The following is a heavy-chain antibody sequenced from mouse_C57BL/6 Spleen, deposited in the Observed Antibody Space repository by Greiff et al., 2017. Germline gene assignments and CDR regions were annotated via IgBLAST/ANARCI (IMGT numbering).Heavy chain of an antibody. V-gene: IGHV7-3*01. CDR2: IRNKANGYTT. Sequence: EVKLVESGGGLVQPGGSLSLSCAASGFTFTDYYMSWVRQPPGTALEWLGFIRNKANGYTTEYSASVKGRFTISRDNSQSILYLQMNALRAEDSATYYCARSSYYYGSSSHYYAMDYWGQGTSVTVSS. D-gene: IGHD1-1*01. CDR1: GFTFTDYY. J-gene: IGHJ4*01. CDR3: ARSSYYYGSSSHYYAMDY.